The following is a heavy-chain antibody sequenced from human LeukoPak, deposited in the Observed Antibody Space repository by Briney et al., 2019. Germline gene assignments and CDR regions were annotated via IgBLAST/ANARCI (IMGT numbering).Heavy chain of an antibody. Sequence: GGSLTLSCAASGFTFSSYWLSWVRQAPGQGLEWVVNIKLDGGEKYYVDSVKGRFTISRDNAKNSLYLQMNSLRAEDTAVYYCARDPARYDFWSGYPTPYMDVWGKGTTVSVSS. V-gene: IGHV3-7*01. D-gene: IGHD3-3*01. CDR3: ARDPARYDFWSGYPTPYMDV. J-gene: IGHJ6*03. CDR1: GFTFSSYW. CDR2: IKLDGGEK.